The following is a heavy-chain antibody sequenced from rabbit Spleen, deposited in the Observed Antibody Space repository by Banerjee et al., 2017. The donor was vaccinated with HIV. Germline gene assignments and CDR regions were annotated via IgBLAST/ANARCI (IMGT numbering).Heavy chain of an antibody. CDR2: MYTATGTT. V-gene: IGHV1S40*01. D-gene: IGHD8-1*01. CDR3: ARDTGSSFSSYGMDL. Sequence: QSLEESGGDLVKPEGSLTLTCTASGFSFDSNHYMCWVRQAPGKGLEWIGCMYTATGTTWYASWAKGRFTISKTSSTMVTLQMTSLIAADTATYFCARDTGSSFSSYGMDLWGPGTLVTVS. CDR1: GFSFDSNHY. J-gene: IGHJ6*01.